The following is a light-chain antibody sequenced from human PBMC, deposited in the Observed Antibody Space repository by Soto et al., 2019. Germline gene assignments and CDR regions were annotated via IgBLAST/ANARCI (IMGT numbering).Light chain of an antibody. Sequence: DIQMTQSPSTLSSSVIYIFSITCRASQNIFTWLAWYQQKPGTAPKVLIYHASNLQSGVPSRFSGSGSGTEFTLTISSLQPDYFATYYCQQYNSYSFGQGTKVDIK. CDR3: QQYNSYS. V-gene: IGKV1-5*01. J-gene: IGKJ1*01. CDR1: QNIFTW. CDR2: HAS.